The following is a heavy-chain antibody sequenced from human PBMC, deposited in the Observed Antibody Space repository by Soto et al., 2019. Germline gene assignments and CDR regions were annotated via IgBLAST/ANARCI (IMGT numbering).Heavy chain of an antibody. Sequence: PAQTLSLTCAISGDSVSSNSAAWNLIRQSPSRGLEWLGRTYYRSKWYNDYAVSVKSRITINPDTSKNQFSLQLNSVTPEDTAVYYCARSEYSSSSFWSYWGQGTLVTVSS. D-gene: IGHD6-6*01. V-gene: IGHV6-1*01. CDR3: ARSEYSSSSFWSY. J-gene: IGHJ4*02. CDR1: GDSVSSNSAA. CDR2: TYYRSKWYN.